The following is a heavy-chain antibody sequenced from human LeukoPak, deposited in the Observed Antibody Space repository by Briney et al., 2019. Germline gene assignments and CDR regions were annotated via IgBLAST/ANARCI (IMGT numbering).Heavy chain of an antibody. V-gene: IGHV3-7*04. J-gene: IGHJ5*02. CDR1: GFTFTTYW. CDR3: ARVAAAVPDQ. Sequence: GGSLRLSCAASGFTFTTYWMSWVRQTPGKGLEWVANMKQDGSEMYYMDSVKGRFTISRDNAKNSLYLQMSSLTPEDTAVYYCARVAAAVPDQWGQGTLVTVSS. CDR2: MKQDGSEM. D-gene: IGHD6-13*01.